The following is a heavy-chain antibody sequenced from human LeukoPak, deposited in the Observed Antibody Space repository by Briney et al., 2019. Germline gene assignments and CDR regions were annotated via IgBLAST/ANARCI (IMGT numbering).Heavy chain of an antibody. Sequence: RGSLRLSCAASGFTFSSYAMSWVRQAPGKGLEWVSAISGSGGSTYYADSVKGRFTISRDNSKNTLYLQMNSLRAEDTAVYYCAKALADILTGYSFWGQGTLVTVSS. J-gene: IGHJ4*02. CDR2: ISGSGGST. CDR1: GFTFSSYA. V-gene: IGHV3-23*01. D-gene: IGHD3-9*01. CDR3: AKALADILTGYSF.